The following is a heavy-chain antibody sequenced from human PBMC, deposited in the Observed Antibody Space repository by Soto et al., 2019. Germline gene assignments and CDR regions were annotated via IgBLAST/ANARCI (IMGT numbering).Heavy chain of an antibody. D-gene: IGHD1-20*01. CDR1: GFTFSSYP. V-gene: IGHV3-30-3*01. Sequence: GGSLRLSCEASGFTFSSYPMHWVRQAPGKGLEWVTVISHGGGNQYYADSVKGRFTISRDNSKDTLYLQMHSLRSDDTAVYFCARGPITQTSFIDHWGQGTLVTVSS. CDR2: ISHGGGNQ. J-gene: IGHJ4*02. CDR3: ARGPITQTSFIDH.